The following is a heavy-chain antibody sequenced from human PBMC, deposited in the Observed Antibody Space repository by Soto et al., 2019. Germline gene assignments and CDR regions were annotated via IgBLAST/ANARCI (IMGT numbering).Heavy chain of an antibody. CDR1: GYTFTGYY. V-gene: IGHV1-2*02. J-gene: IGHJ6*02. CDR2: INPNSGGT. Sequence: ASVKVSCKASGYTFTGYYMHWVRQAPGQGLEWMGWINPNSGGTNYAQKFQGRVAMTRDTSISTAYMELSRLRSDDTAVYYCARVSIAAAGRVYYYGMDVWGQGTTVTVSS. D-gene: IGHD6-13*01. CDR3: ARVSIAAAGRVYYYGMDV.